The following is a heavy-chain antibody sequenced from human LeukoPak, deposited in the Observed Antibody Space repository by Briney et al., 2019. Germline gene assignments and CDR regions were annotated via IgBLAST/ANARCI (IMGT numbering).Heavy chain of an antibody. Sequence: SETLSLTCAVYGGSFSGYYWSWIRQPPGKGLEWIGEINHSGSTNYNPSLKSRVAISVDTSKNQFSLKLSSVTAADTAVYYCARIGSYSEDYWGQGTLVTVSS. CDR3: ARIGSYSEDY. V-gene: IGHV4-34*01. J-gene: IGHJ4*02. CDR2: INHSGST. D-gene: IGHD1-26*01. CDR1: GGSFSGYY.